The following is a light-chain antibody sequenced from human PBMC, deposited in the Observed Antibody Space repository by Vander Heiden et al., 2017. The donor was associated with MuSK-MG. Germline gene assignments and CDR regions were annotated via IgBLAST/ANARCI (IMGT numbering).Light chain of an antibody. CDR2: DAS. CDR3: QQHSNSWT. V-gene: IGKV3-11*01. Sequence: IVLTQSPATLSLSPGERATLSCRASQSVSRYLAWYQHKPGQAPRLLIYDASNRATGIPARFSGSGSGTDFTLTISRLEPEDFAVYYWQQHSNSWTFGQGTKVEIK. J-gene: IGKJ1*01. CDR1: QSVSRY.